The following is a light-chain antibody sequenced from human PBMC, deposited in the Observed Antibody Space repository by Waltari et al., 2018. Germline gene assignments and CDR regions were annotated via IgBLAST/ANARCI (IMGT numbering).Light chain of an antibody. CDR3: QQYNRYPLT. J-gene: IGKJ4*01. CDR2: QAY. CDR1: KDINTW. Sequence: DIQMTQSPSTLSASVGDTVTVTCRASKDINTWLAWYPQKTEKPPKHIIYQAYNLETGVPPRFSGYASGTEFTLTISGLQPDDFATYYCQQYNRYPLTFGGGTKVEIK. V-gene: IGKV1-5*03.